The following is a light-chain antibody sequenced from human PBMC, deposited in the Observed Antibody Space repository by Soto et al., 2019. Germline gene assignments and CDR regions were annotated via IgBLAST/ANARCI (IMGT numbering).Light chain of an antibody. CDR2: DSS. J-gene: IGKJ2*01. CDR3: QQRSSWPYT. Sequence: DIVLPHSPATLFFSPRERATVSCSPTPGVSTSLARSQQKPGQAPRLLIYDSSYAAPGIPVTSRATGSGSDFTLTISSLEPEDFAVYYCQQRSSWPYTFGQGNKVDIK. V-gene: IGKV3-11*01. CDR1: PGVSTS.